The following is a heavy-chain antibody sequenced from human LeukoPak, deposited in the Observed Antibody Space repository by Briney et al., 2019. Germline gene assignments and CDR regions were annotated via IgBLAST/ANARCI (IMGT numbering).Heavy chain of an antibody. V-gene: IGHV3-23*01. CDR1: GFTFSSYA. Sequence: GGSLRLSCAASGFTFSSYAMSWVRQAPGKGLEWVSAISGSGGSTYYADSVKGRFTISRDNSKNTLYLQMNSLRAEDTAVYYCARYYYDSSGYYYFDYWGQGTLVTVSS. CDR3: ARYYYDSSGYYYFDY. J-gene: IGHJ4*02. D-gene: IGHD3-22*01. CDR2: ISGSGGST.